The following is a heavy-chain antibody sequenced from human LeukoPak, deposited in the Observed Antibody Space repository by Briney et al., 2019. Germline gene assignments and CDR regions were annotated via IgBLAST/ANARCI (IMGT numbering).Heavy chain of an antibody. J-gene: IGHJ4*02. V-gene: IGHV3-48*03. Sequence: GGSLRLSCSASGFTFSSYEMHWVRQAPGKGLAWVSYISSSGSTKLYSDSVRGRFTISRDNAKNSLYLQMNSLRAEDTAVYYCAREGSYYFDYWGQGTLVTVSS. CDR1: GFTFSSYE. CDR3: AREGSYYFDY. CDR2: ISSSGSTK.